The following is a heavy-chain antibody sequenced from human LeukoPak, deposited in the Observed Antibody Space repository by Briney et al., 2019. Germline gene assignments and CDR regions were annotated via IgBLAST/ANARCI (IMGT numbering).Heavy chain of an antibody. D-gene: IGHD3-9*01. Sequence: GGSLRLSCAASGFTFSSYAMHWVRQAPGKGLEWVAVISYDGSNKYYVDSVKGRFTISRDNSKNTLYMKMNSLRGEDTAVYYCARGADFDWLLYGGYDYWGQGTVVTVSS. CDR3: ARGADFDWLLYGGYDY. CDR2: ISYDGSNK. J-gene: IGHJ4*02. V-gene: IGHV3-30*04. CDR1: GFTFSSYA.